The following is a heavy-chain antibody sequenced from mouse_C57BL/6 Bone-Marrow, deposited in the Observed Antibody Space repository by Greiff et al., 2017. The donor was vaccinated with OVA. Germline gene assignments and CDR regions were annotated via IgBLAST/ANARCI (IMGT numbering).Heavy chain of an antibody. V-gene: IGHV1-82*01. J-gene: IGHJ3*01. Sequence: QVQLKQSGPELVKPGASVKISCKASGYAFSSSWMNWVKQRPGKGLEWIGRIYPGDGDTNYNGKFKGKATLTADKSSSTAYMQLSSLTSEDSAVYFCARSYDYDLSWFAYWGQGTLVTVSA. CDR1: GYAFSSSW. CDR3: ARSYDYDLSWFAY. D-gene: IGHD2-4*01. CDR2: IYPGDGDT.